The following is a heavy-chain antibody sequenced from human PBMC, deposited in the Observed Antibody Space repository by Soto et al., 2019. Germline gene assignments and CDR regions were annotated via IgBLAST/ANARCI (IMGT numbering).Heavy chain of an antibody. J-gene: IGHJ6*02. CDR3: ARDGDYSSSCFPQLPTRIYYYYGIDV. V-gene: IGHV3-33*01. Sequence: QVQLVESGGGVVQPGRSLRLSCAASGFTFSSYGMHWVRQAPGKGLEWVAVIWYDGSNKYYADSVKGRFTISRDNSKNTLYLQMNSLRAEYTAVYYCARDGDYSSSCFPQLPTRIYYYYGIDVWGQGTTVTVSS. CDR1: GFTFSSYG. CDR2: IWYDGSNK. D-gene: IGHD6-13*01.